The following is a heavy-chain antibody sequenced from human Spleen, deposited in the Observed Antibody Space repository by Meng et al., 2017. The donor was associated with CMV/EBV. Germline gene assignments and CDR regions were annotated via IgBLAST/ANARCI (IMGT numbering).Heavy chain of an antibody. D-gene: IGHD5-12*01. Sequence: RRSCAASGLTFSNYYIDWVHQAPGKGLVWVSHIHIDGTSTNYADSVEGRFIVSRDNAKNTVSLQMNSLTVEDTAVYYCGATNSPSAYWGQGILVTVS. CDR2: IHIDGTST. CDR3: GATNSPSAY. J-gene: IGHJ4*02. CDR1: GLTFSNYY. V-gene: IGHV3-74*01.